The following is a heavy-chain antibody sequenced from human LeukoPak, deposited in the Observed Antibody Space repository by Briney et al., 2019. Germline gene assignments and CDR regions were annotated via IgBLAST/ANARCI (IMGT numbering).Heavy chain of an antibody. CDR1: GLAFSNNW. CDR2: IKQDGSEK. Sequence: GGSLRLSCATSGLAFSNNWMTWVRQAPGKGLEWVANIKQDGSEKYYVDSVKGRFTISRDNAKSSLYLQMSGLRAEDTAMYYCALLSAGYWGQGTLVTVSS. D-gene: IGHD3-10*01. CDR3: ALLSAGY. J-gene: IGHJ4*02. V-gene: IGHV3-7*01.